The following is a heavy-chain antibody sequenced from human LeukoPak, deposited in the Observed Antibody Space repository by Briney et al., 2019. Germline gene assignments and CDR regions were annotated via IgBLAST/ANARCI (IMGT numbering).Heavy chain of an antibody. Sequence: SVKVSCKASGYTFTSNYIHWVRQAPGQGLEWMGRIIPILGIANYAQKFQGRVTITADKSTSTAYMELSSLRSEDTAVYYCASGNYYASGPMDVWGQGTTVTVSS. CDR2: IIPILGIA. CDR3: ASGNYYASGPMDV. V-gene: IGHV1-69*02. CDR1: GYTFTSNY. J-gene: IGHJ6*02. D-gene: IGHD3-10*01.